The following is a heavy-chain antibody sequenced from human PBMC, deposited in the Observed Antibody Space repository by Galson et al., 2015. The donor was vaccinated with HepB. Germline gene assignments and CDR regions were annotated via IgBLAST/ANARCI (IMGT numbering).Heavy chain of an antibody. CDR3: AGGGDYAKVYDSYYYMGV. D-gene: IGHD4-17*01. V-gene: IGHV1-69*10. Sequence: SVKVSCKASGGTFTTYAISWVRQAPGQRLEWVGGIIPTPGITHTDQKFQERVAFTTDTPPTTVYMQLRCLSSDDPAMYYCAGGGDYAKVYDSYYYMGVWGRGTAVTVSS. CDR2: IIPTPGIT. J-gene: IGHJ6*03. CDR1: GGTFTTYA.